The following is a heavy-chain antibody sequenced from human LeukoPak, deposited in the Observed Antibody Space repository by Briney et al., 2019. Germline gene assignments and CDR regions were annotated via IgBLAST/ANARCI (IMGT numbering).Heavy chain of an antibody. CDR2: IIPIFGTA. D-gene: IGHD6-6*01. CDR3: ARDGRLYSSSPDFDY. CDR1: GGTFSSYA. V-gene: IGHV1-69*13. J-gene: IGHJ4*02. Sequence: GASVKVSCKASGGTFSSYAISWVRQAPGQGLEWMGGIIPIFGTANYAQKFQGRVTITADESTSTAYMELSSLRSEDTAVYYCARDGRLYSSSPDFDYWGQGTLVTVSS.